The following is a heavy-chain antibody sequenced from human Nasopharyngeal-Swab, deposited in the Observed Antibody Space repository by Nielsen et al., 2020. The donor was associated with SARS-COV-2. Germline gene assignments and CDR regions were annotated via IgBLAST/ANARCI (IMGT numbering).Heavy chain of an antibody. CDR3: ARVVRWYPTEPFDY. J-gene: IGHJ4*02. CDR2: IDPSDSYT. V-gene: IGHV5-10-1*01. Sequence: GESLKISCKASGYIFTSYSISWVRQMPGKGLEWMGRIDPSDSYTNYSPSFQGHVTISADKSISTAYLQWSSLKASDTAMYYCARVVRWYPTEPFDYWGQGTLVTVSS. D-gene: IGHD6-13*01. CDR1: GYIFTSYS.